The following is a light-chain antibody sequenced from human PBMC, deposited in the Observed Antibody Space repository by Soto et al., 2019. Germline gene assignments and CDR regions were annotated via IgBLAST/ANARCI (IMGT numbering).Light chain of an antibody. V-gene: IGKV3-11*01. J-gene: IGKJ1*01. CDR3: QQRSNWPRT. CDR2: DAS. Sequence: EIVMSQSPATLSLSPGERATLSCRASQRVSSHLAWSEQKPGQAPRLLIYDASNRATGIPARFSVSGSGTDYTLTISSLEPEDCAVYSCQQRSNWPRTFGQETKGDIK. CDR1: QRVSSH.